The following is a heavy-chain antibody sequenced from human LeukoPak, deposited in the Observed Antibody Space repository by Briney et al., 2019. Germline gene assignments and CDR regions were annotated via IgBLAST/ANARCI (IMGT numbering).Heavy chain of an antibody. D-gene: IGHD2-15*01. CDR2: ISSSGSTI. V-gene: IGHV3-48*04. Sequence: GGSLRLSCAASGFTFSSYWMHWVRQAPGKGLELGSYISSSGSTIYYADSVKGRFTISRDNAKNSLYLQMNSLRAEDTAVYYCASPSDCSGGSCYWRAFDIWGQGTMVTVSS. J-gene: IGHJ3*02. CDR1: GFTFSSYW. CDR3: ASPSDCSGGSCYWRAFDI.